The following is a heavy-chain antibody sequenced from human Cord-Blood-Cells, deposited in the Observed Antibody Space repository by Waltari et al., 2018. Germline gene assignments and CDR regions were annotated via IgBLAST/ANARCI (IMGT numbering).Heavy chain of an antibody. J-gene: IGHJ5*02. D-gene: IGHD2-15*01. CDR2: INHSGST. CDR3: ARRRGIVVVVAASNWFDP. V-gene: IGHV4-34*01. Sequence: QVQLQQWGAGLLKPSETLSLTCAVYGGSFSGYYWSWIRPPPGQGLEWIGEINHSGSTNYNPSLKSRVTISVDTSKNQFSLKLSSVTAADTAVYYCARRRGIVVVVAASNWFDPWGQGTLVTVSS. CDR1: GGSFSGYY.